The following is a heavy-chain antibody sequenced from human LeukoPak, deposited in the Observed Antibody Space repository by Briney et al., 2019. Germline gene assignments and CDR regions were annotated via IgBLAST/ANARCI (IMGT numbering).Heavy chain of an antibody. D-gene: IGHD4-17*01. CDR3: ARSRRDGDYLFNAFDI. CDR2: LSTSSSYI. CDR1: GFSFSSYN. V-gene: IGHV3-21*01. Sequence: TGGSLRLSCAASGFSFSSYNLNWVRQAPGKGLEWVSALSTSSSYIYYADSVKGRFTVSRDNARNSLELQMNSLRAEDTAVYYCARSRRDGDYLFNAFDIWDQGTMVTVSS. J-gene: IGHJ3*02.